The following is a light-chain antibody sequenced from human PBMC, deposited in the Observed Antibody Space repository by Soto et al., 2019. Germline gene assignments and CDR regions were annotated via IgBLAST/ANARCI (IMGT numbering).Light chain of an antibody. J-gene: IGKJ4*01. Sequence: EIVLTQSPGTLSLSPGERATLYCRASQSVSSSYLAWYQQKPCQAPRLLIYGASSRATGIPDRFSGIGSWKNFTLSTRRREPEYFAVYYCQQYGSSTPTFSRWTKVEIK. CDR3: QQYGSSTPT. CDR1: QSVSSSY. V-gene: IGKV3-20*01. CDR2: GAS.